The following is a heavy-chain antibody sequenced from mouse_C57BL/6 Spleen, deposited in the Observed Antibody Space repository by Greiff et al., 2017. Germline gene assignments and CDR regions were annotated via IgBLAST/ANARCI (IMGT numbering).Heavy chain of an antibody. J-gene: IGHJ3*01. CDR2: IHPNSGST. V-gene: IGHV1-64*01. CDR3: ARDDYDWFAY. CDR1: GYTFTSYW. Sequence: VKLQQPGAELVKPGASVKLSCTASGYTFTSYWMHWVKQRPGQGLEWIGMIHPNSGSTNYNEKFKSKATLTVDKSSSTAYMQLSSLTSEDSAVYYCARDDYDWFAYWGQGTLVTVSA. D-gene: IGHD2-4*01.